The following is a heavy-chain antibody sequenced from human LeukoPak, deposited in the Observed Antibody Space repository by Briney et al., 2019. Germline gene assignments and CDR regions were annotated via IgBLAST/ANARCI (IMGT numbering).Heavy chain of an antibody. CDR2: VYPADSDT. V-gene: IGHV5-51*01. Sequence: GESLKISCKGSGYTFTGYWIGWVRQMPGKGLEWMGIVYPADSDTRYSPSFQGQVTISADKSITTAYLQWNSLQASDTAMYYCVRQLGLDAFDIWGQGTMVTVSS. CDR3: VRQLGLDAFDI. D-gene: IGHD3-16*01. J-gene: IGHJ3*02. CDR1: GYTFTGYW.